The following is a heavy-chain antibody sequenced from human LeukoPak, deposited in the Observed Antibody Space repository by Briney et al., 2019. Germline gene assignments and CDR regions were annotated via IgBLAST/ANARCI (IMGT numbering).Heavy chain of an antibody. J-gene: IGHJ4*02. CDR1: GFTFSKYA. D-gene: IGHD3-22*01. CDR2: ISGSGGST. Sequence: PGGSLRLSCAASGFTFSKYAMSWVRQAPGKGLEWVSGISGSGGSTDYADSVKGRFTISRDNSKNTLYLQMNSLRAEDTAVYYCAKDSGYYGDVNWGQGTLVTVSS. V-gene: IGHV3-23*01. CDR3: AKDSGYYGDVN.